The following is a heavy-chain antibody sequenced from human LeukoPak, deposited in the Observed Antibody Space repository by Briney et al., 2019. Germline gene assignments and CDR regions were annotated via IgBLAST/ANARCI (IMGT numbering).Heavy chain of an antibody. Sequence: GGSLRLSCEASGFTFSSHYISWIRQAPGKGLEWVANIKQDGSDEYYLDSVKGRFTISRDNARSSLYLQMNSLRVEDTALYYCAREADGFDVWGQGTMVTVSS. CDR1: GFTFSSHY. CDR2: IKQDGSDE. V-gene: IGHV3-7*01. J-gene: IGHJ3*01. CDR3: AREADGFDV.